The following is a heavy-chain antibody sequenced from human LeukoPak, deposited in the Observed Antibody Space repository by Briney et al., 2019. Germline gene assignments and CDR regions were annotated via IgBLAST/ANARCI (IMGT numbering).Heavy chain of an antibody. D-gene: IGHD3-22*01. Sequence: PGGSLRLSCAASGFTFSSYSMNWVRQAPGKGLEWVSSISSSSSYIYYADSVKGRFTISRDNAKNSLYLQMNSLRAEDTAVYYCAKENSNFYDSSGYSLDYWGQGTLVTVSS. J-gene: IGHJ4*02. V-gene: IGHV3-21*01. CDR1: GFTFSSYS. CDR3: AKENSNFYDSSGYSLDY. CDR2: ISSSSSYI.